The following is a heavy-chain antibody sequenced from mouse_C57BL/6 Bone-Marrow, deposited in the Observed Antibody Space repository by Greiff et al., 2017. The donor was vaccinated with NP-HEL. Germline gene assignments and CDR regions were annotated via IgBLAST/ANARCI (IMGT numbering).Heavy chain of an antibody. CDR3: ARVYDYDEGAWFAY. V-gene: IGHV1-18*01. CDR1: GYTFTDYN. D-gene: IGHD2-4*01. Sequence: EVQLVESGPELVKPGASVKIPCKASGYTFTDYNMDWVKQSHGKSLEWIGDINPNNGGTIYNQKFKGKATLTVDKSSSTAYMELRSLTSEDTAVYYCARVYDYDEGAWFAYWGQGTLVTVSA. CDR2: INPNNGGT. J-gene: IGHJ3*01.